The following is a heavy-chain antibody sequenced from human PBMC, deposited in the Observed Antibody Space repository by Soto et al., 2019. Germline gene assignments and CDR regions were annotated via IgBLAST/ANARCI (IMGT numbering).Heavy chain of an antibody. D-gene: IGHD3-10*01. CDR1: GYGFMNYW. CDR2: IFPEDSDT. V-gene: IGHV5-51*01. CDR3: ARLFRNYYSGIDV. Sequence: PGESLKISCEGSGYGFMNYWISCLLQMPVKVLEWLGIIFPEDSDTRYTPSLQGQVTISADKSINTAYLQWSSLKASDTATYYCARLFRNYYSGIDVWGQGTTVTVSS. J-gene: IGHJ6*02.